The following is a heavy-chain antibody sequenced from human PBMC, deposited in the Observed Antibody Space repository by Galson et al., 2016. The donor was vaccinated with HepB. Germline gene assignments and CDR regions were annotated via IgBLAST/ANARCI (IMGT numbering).Heavy chain of an antibody. CDR1: GYTFTSYA. J-gene: IGHJ4*02. CDR3: AREVWRNYYGSGSYYEIDY. CDR2: VSAYSGNT. D-gene: IGHD3-10*01. Sequence: SVKVSCKASGYTFTSYAISWVRQAPGQGLEWVGWVSAYSGNTNYAQEVQDRVTMTTDTSTSTAYMELRSLRSDDTAVYYCAREVWRNYYGSGSYYEIDYWGQGTLVTVSS. V-gene: IGHV1-18*01.